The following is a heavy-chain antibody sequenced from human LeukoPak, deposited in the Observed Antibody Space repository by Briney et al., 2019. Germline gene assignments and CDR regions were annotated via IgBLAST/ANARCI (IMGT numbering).Heavy chain of an antibody. CDR1: GFTFSSYG. V-gene: IGHV3-30*03. J-gene: IGHJ6*03. D-gene: IGHD3-9*01. CDR3: ARGVTYDVLNGYSTYYYMDV. Sequence: GGSLRLSCAASGFTFSSYGIHWVRQAPGKGLEWVAAISYDGNNKYYADSVKGRFTISRDNSKSTLYLQMNSLRAEDTAVYYCARGVTYDVLNGYSTYYYMDVWGQGTTVTVSS. CDR2: ISYDGNNK.